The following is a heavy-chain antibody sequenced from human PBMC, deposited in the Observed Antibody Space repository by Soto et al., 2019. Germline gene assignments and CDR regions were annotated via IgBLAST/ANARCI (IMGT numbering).Heavy chain of an antibody. Sequence: SETLSLTYTVSGGSISSYYWSWIRQPPGKGLEWIGYINYSGSTNYNPSLKSRVTISVDTSKNQFSLKLSSVTAADTAVYYCARVFVENYYFDCWGQGTLLTVS. J-gene: IGHJ4*02. CDR1: GGSISSYY. V-gene: IGHV4-59*12. CDR2: INYSGST. CDR3: ARVFVENYYFDC.